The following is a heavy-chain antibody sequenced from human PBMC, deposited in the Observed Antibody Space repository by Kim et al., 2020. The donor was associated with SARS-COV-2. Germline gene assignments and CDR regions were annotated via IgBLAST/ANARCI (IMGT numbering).Heavy chain of an antibody. Sequence: ISYADSVEGRFTNARDNAKNSLFLQMNSLRDEDTARYYCVRDRMGGAFDMWGQGTMVTVSS. CDR3: VRDRMGGAFDM. D-gene: IGHD3-16*01. CDR2: I. V-gene: IGHV3-48*02. J-gene: IGHJ3*02.